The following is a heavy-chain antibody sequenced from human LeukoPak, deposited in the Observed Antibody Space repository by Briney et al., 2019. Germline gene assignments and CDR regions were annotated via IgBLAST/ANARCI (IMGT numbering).Heavy chain of an antibody. CDR1: GFTFSSYA. V-gene: IGHV3-21*05. CDR3: ARVGSRGYYFDY. Sequence: PGGSLRLSCAASGFTFSSYAMSWVRQAPGKGLEWVSHISGSSTYTNYADSVKGRFTISRDNANNSLYLQMNSLTAEDTAVFYCARVGSRGYYFDYWGQGTLVSVSS. J-gene: IGHJ4*02. CDR2: ISGSSTYT. D-gene: IGHD1-26*01.